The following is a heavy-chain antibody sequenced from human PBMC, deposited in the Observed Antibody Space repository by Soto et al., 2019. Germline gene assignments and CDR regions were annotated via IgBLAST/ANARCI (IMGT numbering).Heavy chain of an antibody. J-gene: IGHJ6*02. CDR1: GFTFSSYA. CDR2: ISGSGGST. Sequence: GGSLRLSCASSGFTFSSYAMSWVRQAPGKGLEWVSAISGSGGSTYYADSVKGRFTISRDNSKNTLYLQMNSLRAEDTAVYYCAKGESYYYYGMDVWGQGTTVTVSS. CDR3: AKGESYYYYGMDV. V-gene: IGHV3-23*01.